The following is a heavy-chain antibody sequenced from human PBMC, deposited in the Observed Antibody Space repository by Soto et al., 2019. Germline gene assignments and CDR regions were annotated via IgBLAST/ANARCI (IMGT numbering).Heavy chain of an antibody. CDR3: ARGRVGATTDYFDY. Sequence: PXEALSLTCRVSGGSISRGGYYWSWIRQHPGRGLEWIGYIYYSGNTYYNPSLKSRVTISVDTSKNQFSLKLSAVTAADTAVYYCARGRVGATTDYFDYWGQGTLVTVSP. CDR1: GGSISRGGYY. J-gene: IGHJ4*02. D-gene: IGHD1-26*01. CDR2: IYYSGNT. V-gene: IGHV4-31*03.